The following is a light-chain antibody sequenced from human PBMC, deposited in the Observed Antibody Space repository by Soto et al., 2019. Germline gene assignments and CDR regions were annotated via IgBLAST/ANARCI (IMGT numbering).Light chain of an antibody. J-gene: IGKJ1*01. CDR2: EAS. CDR3: QQYNSYWT. V-gene: IGKV1-5*03. CDR1: ERISSW. Sequence: DIQMTQSPSTLSASVGDRVTITCRASERISSWLAWYQQKPGKAPKLLIYEASSLDIGDPSRFSGSGSGTEFTLTISSLQPDDFATYYCQQYNSYWTFGQGTKVEIK.